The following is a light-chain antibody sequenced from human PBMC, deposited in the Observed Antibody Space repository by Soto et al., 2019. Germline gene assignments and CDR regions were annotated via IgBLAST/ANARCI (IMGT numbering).Light chain of an antibody. CDR2: DVS. V-gene: IGLV2-11*01. Sequence: QSVLTQPRSVSGSPGQSVTLSCTGTSSDVGNYDFVSWYLQHAGRVPKVIIYDVSEQPSGVPDRFSGSKSDNTDYLTIYGLQREDESVYYCCSYAGGHTWVFAAGTALAVL. J-gene: IGLJ3*02. CDR3: CSYAGGHTWV. CDR1: SSDVGNYDF.